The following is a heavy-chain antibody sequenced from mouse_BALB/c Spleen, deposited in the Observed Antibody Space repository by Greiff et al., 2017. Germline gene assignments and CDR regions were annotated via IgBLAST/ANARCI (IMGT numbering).Heavy chain of an antibody. CDR3: ASPNWDEGAWFAY. D-gene: IGHD4-1*01. CDR2: IWSGGST. V-gene: IGHV2-2*02. CDR1: GFSLTSYG. Sequence: QVQLQQSGPGLVQPSQSLSITCTVSGFSLTSYGVHWVRQSPGKGLEWLGVIWSGGSTDYNAAFISRLSISKDNSKSQVFFKMNSLQANDTAIYYCASPNWDEGAWFAYWGQGTLVTVSA. J-gene: IGHJ3*01.